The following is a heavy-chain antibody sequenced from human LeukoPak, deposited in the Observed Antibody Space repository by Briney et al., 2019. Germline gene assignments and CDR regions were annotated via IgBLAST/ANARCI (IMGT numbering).Heavy chain of an antibody. J-gene: IGHJ6*02. CDR3: ARGDGGSGSLRFSYYYYYYYGMDV. V-gene: IGHV1-8*02. CDR2: MNPNSGNT. D-gene: IGHD3-10*01. CDR1: GYTFTSYD. Sequence: GASVKVSCKASGYTFTSYDINWVRQATGQGLEWMGWMNPNSGNTGYAQKFQGRVTMTRNTSISTAYMELSSLRSEDTAVYYCARGDGGSGSLRFSYYYYYYYGMDVWGQGTTVTVSS.